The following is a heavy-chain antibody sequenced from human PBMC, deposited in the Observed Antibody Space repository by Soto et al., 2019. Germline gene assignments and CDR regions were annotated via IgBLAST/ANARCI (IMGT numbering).Heavy chain of an antibody. V-gene: IGHV1-3*01. Sequence: QVPLMQSGAEVKRPGASMKISCKTSGYTFTNYPIHWVRQAPGQTLEWMGWIDAGNGNTKYSQTFQGRVTFTRDTSANPAYMELSSRRSEDTAVSYCARYNYFDYWGPGNLVTVSS. D-gene: IGHD1-1*01. CDR1: GYTFTNYP. J-gene: IGHJ4*02. CDR3: ARYNYFDY. CDR2: IDAGNGNT.